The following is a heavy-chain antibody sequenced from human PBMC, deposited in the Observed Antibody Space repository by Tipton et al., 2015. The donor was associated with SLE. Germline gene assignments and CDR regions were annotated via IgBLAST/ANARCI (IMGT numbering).Heavy chain of an antibody. CDR3: ARVTRGYYGMDV. V-gene: IGHV4-34*01. Sequence: TLSLTCAVYGGSFSGYYWSWIRQPPGKGLEWIAEINHSGSANYNPSLNSRVTISVDTSKSQVSLEPSSVTAADTAVYYCARVTRGYYGMDVWGQGTTVTVSS. D-gene: IGHD1-14*01. J-gene: IGHJ6*02. CDR2: INHSGSA. CDR1: GGSFSGYY.